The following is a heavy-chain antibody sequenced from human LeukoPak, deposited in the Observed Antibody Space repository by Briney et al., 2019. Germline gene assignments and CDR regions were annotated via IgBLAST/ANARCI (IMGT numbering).Heavy chain of an antibody. Sequence: SQTLSLTCAISGDSVSSSNVAWNWIRQSPSRGLEWLGRTYYRSKWYYDYAISVKSRITLNPDTSKNQFSLQLSSVTPEDTAVYYCARERLDGPHYFDNWGQGTLVTVSS. J-gene: IGHJ4*02. CDR3: ARERLDGPHYFDN. CDR2: TYYRSKWYY. CDR1: GDSVSSSNVA. D-gene: IGHD1-1*01. V-gene: IGHV6-1*01.